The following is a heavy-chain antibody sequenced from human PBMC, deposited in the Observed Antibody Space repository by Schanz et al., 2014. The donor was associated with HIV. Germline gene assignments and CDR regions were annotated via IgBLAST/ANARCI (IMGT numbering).Heavy chain of an antibody. V-gene: IGHV3-9*01. CDR1: GFTFSSHG. Sequence: VQLVESGGGVVQPGRSLRLSCAASGFTFSSHGMHWVRQAPGKGLEWVSGISWNSGSIGYADSVKGRFTISRDNAKNSLYLQMNSLRDEDTAVYYCARSPSYGMDVWGQGTTVTVSS. CDR3: ARSPSYGMDV. J-gene: IGHJ6*02. CDR2: ISWNSGSI.